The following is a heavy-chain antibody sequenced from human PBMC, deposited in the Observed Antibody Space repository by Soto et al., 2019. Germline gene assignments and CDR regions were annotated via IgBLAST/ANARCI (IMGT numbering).Heavy chain of an antibody. CDR2: IIPIFGTA. D-gene: IGHD3-3*01. CDR1: GGTFSSYA. CDR3: AAIRITIFGVVKWKDYYYYGMDV. J-gene: IGHJ6*02. Sequence: GASVKVSCKASGGTFSSYAISWLRQAPGQGLEWMGGIIPIFGTANYAQKFQGRVTITADKSTSTAYMELSSLRSEDTAVYYCAAIRITIFGVVKWKDYYYYGMDVWGQGTTVTVS. V-gene: IGHV1-69*06.